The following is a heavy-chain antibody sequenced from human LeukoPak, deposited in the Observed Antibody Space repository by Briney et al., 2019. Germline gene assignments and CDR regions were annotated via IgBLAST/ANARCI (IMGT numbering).Heavy chain of an antibody. CDR1: GVSISNYY. CDR2: IYYSGST. J-gene: IGHJ6*03. CDR3: ARGGYDFWSGFRAYYMDV. V-gene: IGHV4-59*01. Sequence: SETLSLTCTVSGVSISNYYWSWIRQPPGKGLEWIGYIYYSGSTNYNPSLKSRVTISVDTSKNQFSLKLSSVTAADTAVYYCARGGYDFWSGFRAYYMDVWGKGTTVTVSS. D-gene: IGHD3-3*01.